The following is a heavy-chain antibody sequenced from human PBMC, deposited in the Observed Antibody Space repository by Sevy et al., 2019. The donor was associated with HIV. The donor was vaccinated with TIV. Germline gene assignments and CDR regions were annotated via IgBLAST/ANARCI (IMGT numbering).Heavy chain of an antibody. V-gene: IGHV3-23*01. D-gene: IGHD3-3*01. Sequence: GGYLRLSCAASGFTFSSYAMSWVRQAPGKGLEWVSAISGSGGSTYYADSVKGRFTISRDNSKNTLYLQMNSLRAEDTAVYYCAKTRPDSRSGYYAPFDYWGQGTLVTVSS. CDR3: AKTRPDSRSGYYAPFDY. CDR1: GFTFSSYA. CDR2: ISGSGGST. J-gene: IGHJ4*02.